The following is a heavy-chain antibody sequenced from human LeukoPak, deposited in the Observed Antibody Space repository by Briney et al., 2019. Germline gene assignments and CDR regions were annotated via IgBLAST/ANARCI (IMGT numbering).Heavy chain of an antibody. Sequence: PGGSLRLSCAASGFTFRSYAMHWVRQAPGKGLEWVAVISFDGSKKYSADSVKGRFAISRDHSKNTLYLQMNSLRAEDTAVYYCARDSTDGVIPRELHPPFDYWGQGVLVSVSS. CDR3: ARDSTDGVIPRELHPPFDY. J-gene: IGHJ4*02. CDR1: GFTFRSYA. V-gene: IGHV3-30*09. CDR2: ISFDGSKK. D-gene: IGHD1-26*01.